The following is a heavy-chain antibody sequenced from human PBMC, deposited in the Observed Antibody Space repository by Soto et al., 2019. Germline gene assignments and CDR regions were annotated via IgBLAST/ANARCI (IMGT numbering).Heavy chain of an antibody. J-gene: IGHJ1*01. CDR1: GGTFSSYA. CDR2: IIPIFGTA. Sequence: QVQLVQSGAEVKKPGSSVKVSCKASGGTFSSYAISWVRQAPGQGLEWMGGIIPIFGTANYAQKFQGRVTITAXXSXSXGYMERSSLRSEDTAVYYCARGAANDYGDYEEYFQHWGQGTLVTVSS. D-gene: IGHD4-17*01. V-gene: IGHV1-69*12. CDR3: ARGAANDYGDYEEYFQH.